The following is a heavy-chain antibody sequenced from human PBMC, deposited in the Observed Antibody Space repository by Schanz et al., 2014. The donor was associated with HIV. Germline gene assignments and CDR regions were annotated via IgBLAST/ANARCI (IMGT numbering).Heavy chain of an antibody. J-gene: IGHJ6*02. CDR1: GFTFSTYG. Sequence: QVQLVESGGRVVQPGRSLRLSCAASGFTFSTYGMHWVRQAPGKGLEWVAFISDDGSNKYYADSVRGRFTISRDNSKNTLYLQMNSLRTEDTAVYYCAKVARWDYYGMDVWGQGTTVTVSS. CDR2: ISDDGSNK. CDR3: AKVARWDYYGMDV. V-gene: IGHV3-30*18.